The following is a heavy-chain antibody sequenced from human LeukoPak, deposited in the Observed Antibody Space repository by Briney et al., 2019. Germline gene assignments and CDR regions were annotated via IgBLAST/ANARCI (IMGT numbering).Heavy chain of an antibody. Sequence: SETLSLTCTVSGYSISSGYYWGWIRQPPRKGLEWIGSIYHSRSTYYNPSLKSRVTISLDTSKNQFSLKLSSVTAAAAAGYYCSRDRMRVGFGGFDPWSQGTLATVSS. CDR3: SRDRMRVGFGGFDP. CDR1: GYSISSGYY. D-gene: IGHD3-16*01. V-gene: IGHV4-38-2*02. CDR2: IYHSRST. J-gene: IGHJ5*02.